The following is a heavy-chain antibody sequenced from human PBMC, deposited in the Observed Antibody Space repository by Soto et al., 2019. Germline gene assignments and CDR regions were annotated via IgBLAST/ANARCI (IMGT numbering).Heavy chain of an antibody. J-gene: IGHJ4*02. CDR1: GGTFSSYA. D-gene: IGHD5-18*01. CDR2: IILIFGSA. Sequence: SVKVSCKXTGGTFSSYAISWVRQAPGRRLEWMGGIILIFGSANYAKKFQGRVTISAVESKNTLYLQMNSLRAEDTAVYYCAKYLDSGYSYSPPSGYWGQGTLVTVSS. V-gene: IGHV1-69*13. CDR3: AKYLDSGYSYSPPSGY.